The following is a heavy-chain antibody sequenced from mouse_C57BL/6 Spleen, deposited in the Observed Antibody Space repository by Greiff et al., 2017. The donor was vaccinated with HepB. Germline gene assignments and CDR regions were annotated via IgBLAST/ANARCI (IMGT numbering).Heavy chain of an antibody. CDR2: IWSGGST. Sequence: VMLVESGPGLVQPSQSLSITCTVSGFSLTSYGVHWVRQSPGKGLEWLGVIWSGGSTDYNAAFISRLSISKDNSKSQVFFKMNSLQADDTAIYYCARKVTTVVADYAMDYWGQGTSVTVSS. CDR3: ARKVTTVVADYAMDY. D-gene: IGHD1-1*01. CDR1: GFSLTSYG. V-gene: IGHV2-2*01. J-gene: IGHJ4*01.